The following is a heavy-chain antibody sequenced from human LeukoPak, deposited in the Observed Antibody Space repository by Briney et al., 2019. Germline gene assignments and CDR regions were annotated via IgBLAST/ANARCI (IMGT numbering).Heavy chain of an antibody. CDR3: ARGPILLWLHNGMDV. V-gene: IGHV3-49*04. D-gene: IGHD4-23*01. CDR2: LRSKANGGTT. Sequence: PGGSRKLSCKGSGFIFGDHSMAWVRPVPGEGLGWGGFLRSKANGGTTEYAASVKGRFTIPRDDSRGIAYLEMNSLKTEDTAVYYCARGPILLWLHNGMDVWGQGTTVTVSS. CDR1: GFIFGDHS. J-gene: IGHJ6*02.